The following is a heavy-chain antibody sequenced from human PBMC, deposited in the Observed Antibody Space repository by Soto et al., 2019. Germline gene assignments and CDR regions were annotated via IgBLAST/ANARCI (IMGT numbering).Heavy chain of an antibody. CDR2: IHPSGGGS. V-gene: IGHV1-46*02. CDR1: GYPFNTYY. Sequence: ASVKVSCKSSGYPFNTYYLHWVRQAPGQGLEWMGMIHPSGGGSTYAQKFLGRVTMTMDSSTSTVFMELTSLRSADTAVYFCARGGHIAVVTDSFDSWGQGTLVTVSS. D-gene: IGHD2-21*02. J-gene: IGHJ4*02. CDR3: ARGGHIAVVTDSFDS.